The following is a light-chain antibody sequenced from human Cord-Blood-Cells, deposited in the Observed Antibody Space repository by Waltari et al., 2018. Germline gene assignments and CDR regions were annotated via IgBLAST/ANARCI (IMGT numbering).Light chain of an antibody. Sequence: ELVLTQSPATLSLSPGESATLSCRASTSVSSYLAWYQQKPGQAPRLLIYDASNRATGIPARFSGSGSGTDFTLTISSLEPEDFAVYYCQQRSNWYTFGQGTKLEIK. CDR2: DAS. CDR1: TSVSSY. V-gene: IGKV3-11*01. CDR3: QQRSNWYT. J-gene: IGKJ2*01.